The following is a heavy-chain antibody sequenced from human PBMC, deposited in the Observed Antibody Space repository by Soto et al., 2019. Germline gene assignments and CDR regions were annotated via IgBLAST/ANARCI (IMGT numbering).Heavy chain of an antibody. D-gene: IGHD2-15*01. CDR3: ARSRYCSGGSGDSYLDY. CDR2: TYYIGST. V-gene: IGHV4-31*03. J-gene: IGHJ4*02. Sequence: PSSTLALTCTVSGGSFSSGGYYWSLIRQHPGKGLEWIWYTYYIGSTYYNPSLKIRVTISVDTSKNQFSLKLISVTAADTAVYYCARSRYCSGGSGDSYLDYWGQGTLVTVSS. CDR1: GGSFSSGGYY.